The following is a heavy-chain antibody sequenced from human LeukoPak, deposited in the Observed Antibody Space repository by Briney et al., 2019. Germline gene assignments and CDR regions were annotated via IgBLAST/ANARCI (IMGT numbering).Heavy chain of an antibody. V-gene: IGHV4-30-4*01. CDR2: IYYSGST. Sequence: SQTLSLTCTVSGGSISSSDYYWSWIRQPPGKGLEWIGYIYYSGSTYYNPSLKSRVTISVDTSKNQFSLKLSSVTAAGTAVYYCARWELPRGGYFDYWGQGTLVTVSS. CDR3: ARWELPRGGYFDY. D-gene: IGHD1-26*01. J-gene: IGHJ4*02. CDR1: GGSISSSDYY.